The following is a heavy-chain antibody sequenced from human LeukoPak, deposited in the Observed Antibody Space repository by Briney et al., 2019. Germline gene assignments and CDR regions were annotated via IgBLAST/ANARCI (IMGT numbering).Heavy chain of an antibody. V-gene: IGHV1-58*01. CDR1: GFTFNSSA. CDR2: IVVGSGNT. D-gene: IGHD4-17*01. Sequence: GASVKVSCKASGFTFNSSAVQWVRQARGQRLEWIGWIVVGSGNTNYAQKFQERVTITRDMSTSTAYMELSSLRSEDTAVYYCAADPYDYGDYVLGYWGQGTLVTVSS. J-gene: IGHJ4*02. CDR3: AADPYDYGDYVLGY.